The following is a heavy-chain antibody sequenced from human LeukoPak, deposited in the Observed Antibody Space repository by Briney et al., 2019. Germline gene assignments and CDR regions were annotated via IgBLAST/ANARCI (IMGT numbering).Heavy chain of an antibody. CDR3: ARGAYCSSTSCYLRDAFDI. D-gene: IGHD2-2*01. V-gene: IGHV1-2*02. CDR1: GYTFTGYY. Sequence: ASVKVSCKASGYTFTGYYMHWVRQAPGQGLKWMGWINPNSGGTNYAQKFQGRVTMTRDTSISTAYMELSRLRSDDTAVFYCARGAYCSSTSCYLRDAFDIWGQGTMVTVSS. CDR2: INPNSGGT. J-gene: IGHJ3*02.